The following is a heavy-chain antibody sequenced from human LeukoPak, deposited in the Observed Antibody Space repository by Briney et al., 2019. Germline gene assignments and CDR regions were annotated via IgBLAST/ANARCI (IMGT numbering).Heavy chain of an antibody. J-gene: IGHJ4*02. CDR2: ISSSGSTI. D-gene: IGHD3-22*01. CDR1: GFTFSSYE. Sequence: PGGSLRLSCAASGFTFSSYEMNWVRQAPGKGLEWVSYISSSGSTIYYADSVKGRFTISRDNAKNSLYLQMNSLRAEDTALYYCARGTDSSGYSPGGYWGQGTLVTVSS. V-gene: IGHV3-48*03. CDR3: ARGTDSSGYSPGGY.